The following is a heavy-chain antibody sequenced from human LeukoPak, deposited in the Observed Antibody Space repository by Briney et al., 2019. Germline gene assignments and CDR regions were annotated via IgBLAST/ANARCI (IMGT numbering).Heavy chain of an antibody. CDR1: GFTVSSNY. J-gene: IGHJ4*02. CDR2: IYSGGST. V-gene: IGHV3-66*02. CDR3: AREGGDYFDY. Sequence: GGSLRLSCAASGFTVSSNYMSWVRQAPGKGLEWVSVIYSGGSTYYADSVKGRFTISRDNYKNTLYLQMNSLRADDTAVYCCAREGGDYFDYWGQGTLVTVSS. D-gene: IGHD3-16*01.